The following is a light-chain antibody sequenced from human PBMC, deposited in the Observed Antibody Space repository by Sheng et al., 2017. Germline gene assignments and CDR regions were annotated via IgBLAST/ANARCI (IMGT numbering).Light chain of an antibody. V-gene: IGKV4-1*01. CDR3: QQYYSTPQT. CDR2: WAS. J-gene: IGKJ1*01. Sequence: DIVMTQSPDSLAVSLGERATLNCKSSQSVLYSSNNKNYLAWYQQKPGQPPKLVIYWASTRESGVPDRFSGSGSGTDFTLTISSLQAEDVAVYYCQQYYSTPQTFGQGTRVEIK. CDR1: QSVLYSSNNKNY.